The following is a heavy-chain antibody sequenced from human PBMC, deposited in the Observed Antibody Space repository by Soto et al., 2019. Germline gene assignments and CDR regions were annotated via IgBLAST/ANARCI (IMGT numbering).Heavy chain of an antibody. J-gene: IGHJ2*01. CDR1: GFTFRSYA. Sequence: DVQLLESGGGLVQPGGSLRLSCAASGFTFRSYAMSWVRQAPGKGLEWVSGISGSGIITHYADSVKGRFTVSRDNSKNTLSLQMNSRRAEDTAVYNCAKEPVGPDWYFDLWGRGTLVTVSS. V-gene: IGHV3-23*01. CDR3: AKEPVGPDWYFDL. CDR2: ISGSGIIT.